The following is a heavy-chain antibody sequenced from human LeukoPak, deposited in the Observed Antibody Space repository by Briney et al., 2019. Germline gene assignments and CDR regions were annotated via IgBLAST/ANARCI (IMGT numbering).Heavy chain of an antibody. CDR2: IYYSGSI. CDR3: ARALYNRFFDY. D-gene: IGHD1-1*01. CDR1: GGSISTYY. V-gene: IGHV4-59*01. Sequence: SETLSLTCTVSGGSISTYYWSWIRQPPGKGLEWLGYIYYSGSINYNPSLKSRVTISVDTSKNQFSPKLSSVTAADTAVYYCARALYNRFFDYWGQGTLVTVSS. J-gene: IGHJ4*02.